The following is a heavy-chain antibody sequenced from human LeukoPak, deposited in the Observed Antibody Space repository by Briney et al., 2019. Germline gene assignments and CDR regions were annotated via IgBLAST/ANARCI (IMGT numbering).Heavy chain of an antibody. D-gene: IGHD3-22*01. CDR3: AREVYYFDSGLRDYFDY. Sequence: SETLSLTCTVSGGSISSSSYYWGWIRQPPGKGLEWIGSIYYSGSTYYNPSLKSRVTISVDTSKNQFSLKLSSVTAADTAVYYCAREVYYFDSGLRDYFDYWGQGTLVTVSS. CDR1: GGSISSSSYY. CDR2: IYYSGST. V-gene: IGHV4-39*07. J-gene: IGHJ4*02.